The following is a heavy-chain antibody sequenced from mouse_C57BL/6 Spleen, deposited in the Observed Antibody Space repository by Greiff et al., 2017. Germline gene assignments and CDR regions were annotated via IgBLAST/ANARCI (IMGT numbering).Heavy chain of an antibody. CDR3: ARQDYGSSHYAMDY. CDR1: GFTFSSYG. J-gene: IGHJ4*01. CDR2: ISSGGSYT. D-gene: IGHD1-1*01. V-gene: IGHV5-6*01. Sequence: EVQRVESGGDLVKPGGSLKLSCAASGFTFSSYGMSWVRQTPDKRLEWVATISSGGSYTYYPDSVKGRFTISRDNAKNTLYLQMSSLKSEDTAMYYCARQDYGSSHYAMDYWGQGTSVTVSS.